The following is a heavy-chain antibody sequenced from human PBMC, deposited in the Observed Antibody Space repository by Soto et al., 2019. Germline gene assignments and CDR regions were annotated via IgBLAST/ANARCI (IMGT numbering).Heavy chain of an antibody. J-gene: IGHJ4*01. CDR1: GFTFSSYG. CDR2: IWYDGSNK. Sequence: GGSLRLSCAASGFTFSSYGMHWVRQAPGKGLEWVAVIWYDGSNKYYADSVKVRFTISRDNSKNTLYLQMNSLRAEDTAVYYYASLSLHSNSPTPFDYLGHGTLLTVSS. CDR3: ASLSLHSNSPTPFDY. V-gene: IGHV3-33*01. D-gene: IGHD6-6*01.